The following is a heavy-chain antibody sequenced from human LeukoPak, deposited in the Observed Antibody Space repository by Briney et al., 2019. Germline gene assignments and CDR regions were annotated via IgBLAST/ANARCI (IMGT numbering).Heavy chain of an antibody. CDR2: IKQDGSEK. D-gene: IGHD3-9*01. CDR3: ARVRRYFDWLLDY. Sequence: GGSLRLSCAASGFTFSSYWMSWVRQAPGKGLEWVANIKQDGSEKYYVDSVKGRFTISRDNAKNSLYLQMNSLRAEGTAVYYCARVRRYFDWLLDYWGQGTLVTVSS. J-gene: IGHJ4*02. CDR1: GFTFSSYW. V-gene: IGHV3-7*01.